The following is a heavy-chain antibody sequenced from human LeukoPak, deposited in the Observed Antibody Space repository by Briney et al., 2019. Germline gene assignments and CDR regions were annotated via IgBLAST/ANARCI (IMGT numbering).Heavy chain of an antibody. CDR2: INPSGGST. CDR1: GYTFTSYY. CDR3: ARDGRYCSGGSCYIGNWFDP. J-gene: IGHJ5*02. Sequence: ASVKVSCKASGYTFTSYYMHWVRQAPGQGLEWMGIINPSGGSTSYAQKFQGRVTMTRDTSTSTVYMELSSRRSEDTAVYYCARDGRYCSGGSCYIGNWFDPWGQGTLVTVSS. V-gene: IGHV1-46*01. D-gene: IGHD2-15*01.